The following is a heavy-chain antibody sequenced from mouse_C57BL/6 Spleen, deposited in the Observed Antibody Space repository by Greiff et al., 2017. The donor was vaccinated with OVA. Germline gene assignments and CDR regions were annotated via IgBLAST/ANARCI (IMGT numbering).Heavy chain of an antibody. J-gene: IGHJ3*01. V-gene: IGHV1-69*01. Sequence: QVQLKQPGAELVMPGASVKLSCKASGYTFTSYWMHWVKQRPGQGLEWIGEIDPSDSYTNYTPKFKGKSTLTVDKSSSTAYMQLSSLTSEDSAVYYCARSDGAFADWGQGTLVTVSA. CDR3: ARSDGAFAD. CDR1: GYTFTSYW. CDR2: IDPSDSYT.